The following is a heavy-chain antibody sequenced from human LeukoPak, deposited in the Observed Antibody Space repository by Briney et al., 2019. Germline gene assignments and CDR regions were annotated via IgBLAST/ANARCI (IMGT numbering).Heavy chain of an antibody. D-gene: IGHD6-6*01. V-gene: IGHV4-39*01. Sequence: SETRSLTCTVSGGSISSSSYYWGWIRQPPGKGLEWIGSIYYSGSTYYNPSLKSRVTISVDTSKNQFSLKLSSVTAADTAVYYCASTYSSFRTYYYYGMDVWGQGTTVTVSS. CDR3: ASTYSSFRTYYYYGMDV. CDR1: GGSISSSSYY. J-gene: IGHJ6*02. CDR2: IYYSGST.